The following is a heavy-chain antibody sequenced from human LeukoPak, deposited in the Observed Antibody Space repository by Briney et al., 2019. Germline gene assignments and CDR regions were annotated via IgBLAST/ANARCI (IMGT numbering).Heavy chain of an antibody. CDR3: AQNQWEFPA. D-gene: IGHD1-26*01. Sequence: PGGSLRPSCAASGFTFSNYAMSWVRQAPGKGLEWASGVSDSGRSTYYADSVQGRFIISRDNSKNTLYLQMNSLRVEDTAAYFCAQNQWEFPAWGQGTLVTVSS. CDR1: GFTFSNYA. V-gene: IGHV3-23*01. J-gene: IGHJ5*02. CDR2: VSDSGRST.